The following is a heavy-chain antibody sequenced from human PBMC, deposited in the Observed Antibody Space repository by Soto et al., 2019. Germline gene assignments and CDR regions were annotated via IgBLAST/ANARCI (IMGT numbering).Heavy chain of an antibody. J-gene: IGHJ5*02. CDR3: ARGQSLVVPAAINRFAP. CDR1: GGSISSSNW. Sequence: SETLSLTCAVSGGSISSSNWWSWVRQPPGKGLEWIGEIYHSGSTNYNPSLKSRVTISVDKSKNQFSLKLSSVTTADTAVYYCARGQSLVVPAAINRFAPCGQGTLLTVVS. D-gene: IGHD2-2*01. CDR2: IYHSGST. V-gene: IGHV4-4*02.